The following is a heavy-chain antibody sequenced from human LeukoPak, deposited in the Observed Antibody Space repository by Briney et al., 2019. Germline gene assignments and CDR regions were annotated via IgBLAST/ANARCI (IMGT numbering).Heavy chain of an antibody. CDR3: ARDSDYDKFDY. J-gene: IGHJ4*02. Sequence: PSETLSLTCTVSGGSISTYYWSWIRQPPGKGLEWIGYIYYSGSTNYNPSLKSRVTISVDTSKNQLSLKLSSVTAADTAVYYCARDSDYDKFDYWGQGTLVTVSS. CDR2: IYYSGST. V-gene: IGHV4-59*12. CDR1: GGSISTYY. D-gene: IGHD5-12*01.